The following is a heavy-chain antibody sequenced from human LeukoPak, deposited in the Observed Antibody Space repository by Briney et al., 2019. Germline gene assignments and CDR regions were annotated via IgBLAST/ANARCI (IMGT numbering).Heavy chain of an antibody. Sequence: PSETLSLTCTVSGGSISSYYWSWIRQPPGKGLEWIGYIYYSGSTYYNPSLKSRVTISVDTSKNQFSLKLSSVTAADTAVYYCARGVGSWGTNYFDYWGQGTLVTVSS. CDR2: IYYSGST. V-gene: IGHV4-59*01. J-gene: IGHJ4*02. CDR3: ARGVGSWGTNYFDY. D-gene: IGHD3-16*01. CDR1: GGSISSYY.